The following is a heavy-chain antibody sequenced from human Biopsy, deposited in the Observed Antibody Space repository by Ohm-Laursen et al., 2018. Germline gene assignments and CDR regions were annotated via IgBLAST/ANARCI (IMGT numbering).Heavy chain of an antibody. V-gene: IGHV4-34*01. Sequence: SETLSLTCTVYGESFNGYYWSWIRQTPGKGLEWIGEINHSGRTNYNPSLKSRVTVSVDRSKNQFSLKLKSVTAADTAVYYCARQDGGYCSGGSCLRSWYFDLWGRGTLVTVSS. D-gene: IGHD2-15*01. CDR2: INHSGRT. CDR3: ARQDGGYCSGGSCLRSWYFDL. J-gene: IGHJ2*01. CDR1: GESFNGYY.